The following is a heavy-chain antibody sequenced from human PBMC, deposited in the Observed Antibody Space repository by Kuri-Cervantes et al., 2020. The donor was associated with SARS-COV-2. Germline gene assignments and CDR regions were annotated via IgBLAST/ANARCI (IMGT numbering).Heavy chain of an antibody. CDR1: GFTFSNAW. Sequence: LSLTCAASGFTFSNAWMSWVRQAPGKGLEWASYISSSGSTIYYADSVKGRFTISRDNAKNSLYLQMNSLRAEDTAVYYCARVEYSNYYFDYWGQGTLVTVSS. CDR3: ARVEYSNYYFDY. J-gene: IGHJ4*02. D-gene: IGHD4-11*01. V-gene: IGHV3-11*04. CDR2: ISSSGSTI.